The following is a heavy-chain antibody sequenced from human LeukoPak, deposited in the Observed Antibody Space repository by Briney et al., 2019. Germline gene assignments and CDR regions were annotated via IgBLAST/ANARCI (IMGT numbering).Heavy chain of an antibody. J-gene: IGHJ4*02. V-gene: IGHV4-31*03. CDR1: GASMSSGDHY. CDR2: TFYGGST. D-gene: IGHD2-15*01. CDR3: SGQRGVRYCNGANCYSGALDY. Sequence: PSETLFLTCSVSGASMSSGDHYWSWIRQHPGKGLEWIGYTFYGGSTYYNPSLESRVSISIDSSKNQISLELRFVTAADTAVYYCSGQRGVRYCNGANCYSGALDYWSQGTLVPVSS.